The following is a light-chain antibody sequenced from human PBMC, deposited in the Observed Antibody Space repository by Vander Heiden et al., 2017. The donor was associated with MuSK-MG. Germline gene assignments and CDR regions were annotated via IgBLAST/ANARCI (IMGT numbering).Light chain of an antibody. Sequence: TQMTQPHSTLSASVGDRVTITCRASQSISSWLAWYQQKPGKAPKLLIYKASSLESGVPSRFSGSGSGTEFTLTISSLQPDDFATYYCQQYNSYSRTFGQGTKLEIK. CDR1: QSISSW. V-gene: IGKV1-5*03. J-gene: IGKJ1*01. CDR3: QQYNSYSRT. CDR2: KAS.